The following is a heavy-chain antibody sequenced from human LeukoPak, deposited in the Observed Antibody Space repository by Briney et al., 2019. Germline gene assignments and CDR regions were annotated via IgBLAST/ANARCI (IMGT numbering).Heavy chain of an antibody. CDR1: GGTFSSYA. V-gene: IGHV1-69*13. D-gene: IGHD4-17*01. CDR3: ARSLGGYGDPGNWFDP. CDR2: IIPIFGTA. Sequence: GASVKVSCKASGGTFSSYAISWVRQAPGQGLEWMGGIIPIFGTANYAQKFQGRVTITADESTSTAYMELSSPRSEDTAVYYCARSLGGYGDPGNWFDPWGQGTLVTVSS. J-gene: IGHJ5*02.